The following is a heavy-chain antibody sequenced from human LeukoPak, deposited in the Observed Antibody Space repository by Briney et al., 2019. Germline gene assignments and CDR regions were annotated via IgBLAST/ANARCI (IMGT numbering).Heavy chain of an antibody. CDR1: GFTFSSYG. CDR2: IWYDGSNK. D-gene: IGHD2-21*01. V-gene: IGHV3-33*01. CDR3: VRGIPVSAFGY. J-gene: IGHJ4*02. Sequence: PGGSLRLSCAASGFTFSSYGMHWVRQAPGKGLEWVAVIWYDGSNKYYADSVKGRFTISRDNSKNTLYLQMSSLRAEDSAVYYCVRGIPVSAFGYWGQGTLVTVSS.